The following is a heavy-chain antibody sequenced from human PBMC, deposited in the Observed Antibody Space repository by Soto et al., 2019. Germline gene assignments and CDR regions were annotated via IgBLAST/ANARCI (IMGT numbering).Heavy chain of an antibody. CDR3: ARGRSSTSPYPIGY. J-gene: IGHJ4*02. Sequence: QVQLQESGPGLVKPSQTLSLTCTVSGGSISSGGYYWSWIRQHPGKGLEWLGYMYYSGSTYYNPSLKCLVTISVDTSKHPCSLKLSSVTAADTAVYYCARGRSSTSPYPIGYWGQGTLVTVSS. V-gene: IGHV4-31*01. CDR2: MYYSGST. D-gene: IGHD2-2*01. CDR1: GGSISSGGYY.